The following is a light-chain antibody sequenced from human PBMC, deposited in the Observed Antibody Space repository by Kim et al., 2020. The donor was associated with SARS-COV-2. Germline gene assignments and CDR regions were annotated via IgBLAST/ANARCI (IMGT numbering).Light chain of an antibody. CDR3: QHYDNVPSIN. CDR2: ATS. Sequence: DIQMTQSPSSLSASVGDRVTITCQASQDITNSLNWYQHKAGKAPRLLIYATSTLEAGVPSRFSGSGSGTDFTFSISSLQPEDVATYYSQHYDNVPSINFGQGTRLEIK. J-gene: IGKJ5*01. V-gene: IGKV1-33*01. CDR1: QDITNS.